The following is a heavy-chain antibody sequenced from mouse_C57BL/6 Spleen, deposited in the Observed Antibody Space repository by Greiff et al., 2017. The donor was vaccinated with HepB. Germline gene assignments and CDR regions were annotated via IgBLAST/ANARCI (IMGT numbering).Heavy chain of an antibody. CDR2: IDPETGGT. Sequence: QVQLQQSGAELVRPGASVTLSCKASGYTFTDYEMHWVKQTPVHGLEWIGAIDPETGGTAYNQKFKGKAILTADKSSSTAYMELRSLTSEASAVYYCTRAPTVVAPYYAMDYWGQGTSVTVSS. D-gene: IGHD1-1*01. V-gene: IGHV1-15*01. CDR3: TRAPTVVAPYYAMDY. CDR1: GYTFTDYE. J-gene: IGHJ4*01.